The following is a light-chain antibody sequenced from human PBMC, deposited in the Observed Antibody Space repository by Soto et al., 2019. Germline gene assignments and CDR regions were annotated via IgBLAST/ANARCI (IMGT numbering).Light chain of an antibody. CDR3: QQRSNWPPWT. V-gene: IGKV3-11*01. CDR2: DAS. Sequence: EIVLTQSPATLSFSPGERATLSCRASQSVSRYLAWYQQKPGQAPRLLIYDASNRATGIPARFSGSGSGTDFTLTISSLEPEDFAVYYCQQRSNWPPWTFGQGTKVEIK. CDR1: QSVSRY. J-gene: IGKJ1*01.